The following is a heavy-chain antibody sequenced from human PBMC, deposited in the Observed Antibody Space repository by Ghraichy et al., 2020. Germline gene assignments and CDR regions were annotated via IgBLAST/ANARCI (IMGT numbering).Heavy chain of an antibody. Sequence: SETLSLTCSVSGGSVSSGRYYWSWIRQPPGKGLEWIGYISHNGSTDYNATLKSRVTISVDTSKTHFYLKVNSVTAADTAMYYCTRDSDGWFRDSDAFDIWGQGTLVSVSS. D-gene: IGHD3-10*01. CDR3: TRDSDGWFRDSDAFDI. CDR1: GGSVSSGRYY. J-gene: IGHJ3*02. V-gene: IGHV4-61*03. CDR2: ISHNGST.